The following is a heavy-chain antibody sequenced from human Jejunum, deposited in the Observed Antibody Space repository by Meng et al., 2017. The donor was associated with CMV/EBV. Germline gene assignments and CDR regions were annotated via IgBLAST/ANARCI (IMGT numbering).Heavy chain of an antibody. J-gene: IGHJ6*02. D-gene: IGHD1-1*01. V-gene: IGHV3-9*01. CDR2: SSWNGSTI. CDR3: AKEHLEYYYGMDV. CDR1: GVTFDEYA. Sequence: SGVTFDEYAMHWVRQAPGKGLEWVSGSSWNGSTIGYAEFVKGRFTISRDNAKNSLYLQMNSLRAEDTALYYCAKEHLEYYYGMDVWGQGTTVTVSS.